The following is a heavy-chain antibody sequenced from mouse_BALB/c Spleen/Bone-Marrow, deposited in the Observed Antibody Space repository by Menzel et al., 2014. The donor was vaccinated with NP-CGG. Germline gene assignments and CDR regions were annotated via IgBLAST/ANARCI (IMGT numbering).Heavy chain of an antibody. CDR3: ARNPYGNYAMDY. V-gene: IGHV2-6*02. D-gene: IGHD2-10*02. CDR2: IWSDGNT. Sequence: VMLVESGPGLVAPSQSLSIPCTVSGFSLXNYGVHWVRQPPGKGLEWLVVIWSDGNTTYNSALKSRLSISKDNSKSQVFLKMNSLQTDDTAMYYCARNPYGNYAMDYWGQGTSVTVSS. CDR1: GFSLXNYG. J-gene: IGHJ4*01.